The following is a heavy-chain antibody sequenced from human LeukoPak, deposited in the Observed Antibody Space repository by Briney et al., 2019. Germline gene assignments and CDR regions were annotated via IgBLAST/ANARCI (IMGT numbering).Heavy chain of an antibody. CDR2: IYYSGST. Sequence: SETLSLTCTVSGGSISSYYWSGIRQPPGKGLEWIGYIYYSGSTNYNPSLKSRVTISVDTSKNQFSLKLSSVTAADTAVYFCARDRGAYDLDYWGQGTLVTVSS. V-gene: IGHV4-59*01. CDR1: GGSISSYY. J-gene: IGHJ4*02. CDR3: ARDRGAYDLDY. D-gene: IGHD3-10*01.